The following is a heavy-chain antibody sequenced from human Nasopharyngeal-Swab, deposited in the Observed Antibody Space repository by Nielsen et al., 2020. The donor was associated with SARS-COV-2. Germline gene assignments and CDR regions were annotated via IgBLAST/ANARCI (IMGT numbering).Heavy chain of an antibody. D-gene: IGHD1-14*01. CDR1: GGSFSGYY. CDR2: INHSGST. V-gene: IGHV4-34*01. CDR3: ARGGGPDGYYFDY. Sequence: SETLSLTCAVYGGSFSGYYWSWIRQPPGKGLEWIGEINHSGSTNYNPSLKSRVTISVDTSKNQFSLKLSSVTAADTAVYYCARGGGPDGYYFDYWGPGTLVTVSA. J-gene: IGHJ4*02.